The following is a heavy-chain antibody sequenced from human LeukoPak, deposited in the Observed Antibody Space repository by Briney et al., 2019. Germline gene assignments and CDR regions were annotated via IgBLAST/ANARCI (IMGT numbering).Heavy chain of an antibody. CDR2: ISYDGSNK. J-gene: IGHJ3*02. CDR3: ARSSGYLDAFDI. Sequence: GRSLRLSCAASGFTFSSYAMHWVRQAPGKGLEWVAVISYDGSNKYYADSVEGRFTISRDNSKNTLYLQMNSLRAEDTAVYYCARSSGYLDAFDIWGQGTMVTVSS. CDR1: GFTFSSYA. D-gene: IGHD3-22*01. V-gene: IGHV3-30-3*01.